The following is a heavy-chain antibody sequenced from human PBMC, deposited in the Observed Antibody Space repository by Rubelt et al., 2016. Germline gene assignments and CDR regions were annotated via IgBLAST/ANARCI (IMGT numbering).Heavy chain of an antibody. Sequence: LEWVGRIKSKTDGGTTDYAAPVKGRFTISRDDSKNTLYLQMNSLKTEDTAVYYCARDPEFHYSSYDDDYWGQGTLVTVSS. CDR3: ARDPEFHYSSYDDDY. J-gene: IGHJ4*02. CDR2: IKSKTDGGTT. V-gene: IGHV3-15*01. D-gene: IGHD4-11*01.